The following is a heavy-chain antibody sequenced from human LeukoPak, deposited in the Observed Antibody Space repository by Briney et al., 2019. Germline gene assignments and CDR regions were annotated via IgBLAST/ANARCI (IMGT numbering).Heavy chain of an antibody. CDR3: ARGYCTSTSCYNDY. CDR1: GFTFSSYA. V-gene: IGHV3-30*04. D-gene: IGHD2-2*02. J-gene: IGHJ4*02. Sequence: GGSLRLSCAASGFTFSSYAMHWVRQAPGKGLEGVATTSFDVSNKYYADSVKGRFTISRDNSKNTLYLQMNSLRTEDTAVYSCARGYCTSTSCYNDYWGQGTLVTVSS. CDR2: TSFDVSNK.